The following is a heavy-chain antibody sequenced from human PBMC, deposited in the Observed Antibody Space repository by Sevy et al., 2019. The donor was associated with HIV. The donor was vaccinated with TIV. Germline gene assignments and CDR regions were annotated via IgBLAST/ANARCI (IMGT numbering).Heavy chain of an antibody. Sequence: GGSLRLSCAASGFIFSAYGMHWVRQAPGKGLEWVAVISYDGRNRLYADSVKGRFTISRDNSKNSLNLQMNSLRGEDTAVYYCAKAGYDYGDTVRVPEYWGHGTLVTVSS. V-gene: IGHV3-30*18. CDR3: AKAGYDYGDTVRVPEY. D-gene: IGHD4-17*01. CDR2: ISYDGRNR. J-gene: IGHJ4*01. CDR1: GFIFSAYG.